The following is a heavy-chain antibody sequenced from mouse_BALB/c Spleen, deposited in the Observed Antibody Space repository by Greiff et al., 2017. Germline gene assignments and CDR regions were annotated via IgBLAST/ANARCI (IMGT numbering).Heavy chain of an antibody. D-gene: IGHD2-4*01. CDR1: GFSLTSYG. V-gene: IGHV2-9*02. Sequence: QVQLQQSGPGLVAPSQSLSITCTVSGFSLTSYGVHWVRQPPGKGLEWLGVIWAGGSTNYNSALMSRLSISKDNSKSQVFLKMNSLQTDDTAMYYCARDGGLRRDGGWFAYWGQGTLVTVSA. CDR2: IWAGGST. CDR3: ARDGGLRRDGGWFAY. J-gene: IGHJ3*01.